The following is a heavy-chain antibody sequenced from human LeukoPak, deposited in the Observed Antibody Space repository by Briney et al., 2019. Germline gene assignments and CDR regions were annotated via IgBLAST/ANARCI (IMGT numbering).Heavy chain of an antibody. D-gene: IGHD5-12*01. Sequence: GRSLRLSCAASGFTFSSYAMHWVRQAPGKGLEWVAVISYDGSNKYYADSVKGRFTISRDNSKNTLYLQMNSLRAEDTAVYYCARDYSGYDVFFLGYWGQGALVTVS. J-gene: IGHJ4*02. CDR1: GFTFSSYA. CDR2: ISYDGSNK. CDR3: ARDYSGYDVFFLGY. V-gene: IGHV3-30*04.